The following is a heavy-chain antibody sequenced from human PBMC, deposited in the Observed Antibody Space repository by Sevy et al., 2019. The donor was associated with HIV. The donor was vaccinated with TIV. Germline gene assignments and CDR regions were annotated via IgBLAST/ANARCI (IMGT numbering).Heavy chain of an antibody. J-gene: IGHJ3*02. CDR3: ARDTFDKRTYCIRNGPGLCTFDI. Sequence: SETLSLTCTVSGASLSSGPSYWTWIRQPAGKGLEWIGRIHAGGTTNYNPSLKSQVTISVDTSKNQFSLRLTSVTAADTAVYYCARDTFDKRTYCIRNGPGLCTFDIWGPGTTVTVSS. CDR1: GASLSSGPSY. V-gene: IGHV4-61*02. D-gene: IGHD2-21*01. CDR2: IHAGGTT.